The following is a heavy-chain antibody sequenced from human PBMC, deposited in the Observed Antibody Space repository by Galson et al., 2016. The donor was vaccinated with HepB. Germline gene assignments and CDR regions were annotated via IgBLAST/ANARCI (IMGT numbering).Heavy chain of an antibody. CDR1: GFTFTTYS. CDR3: ARLGAGAMPTNFERDYYYGMDF. V-gene: IGHV3-21*06. D-gene: IGHD5-24*01. J-gene: IGHJ6*02. CDR2: ISSRSSYI. Sequence: SLRLSCAVSGFTFTTYSMSWARQVPGKGLEWVSSISSRSSYIYYADSVKGRFTISRDNARNSLYLEINSLRAEDTALYYCARLGAGAMPTNFERDYYYGMDFWGQGTTVTVSS.